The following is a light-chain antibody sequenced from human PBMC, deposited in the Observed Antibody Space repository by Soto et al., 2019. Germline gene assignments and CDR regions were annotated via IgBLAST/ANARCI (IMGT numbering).Light chain of an antibody. CDR3: SSYASSGTRV. CDR1: SSDVGGYNY. J-gene: IGLJ1*01. Sequence: QSVLTQPASVSGSPGQSITISCTGTSSDVGGYNYVSWYQRHPGKAPKLMIYDVSNRPSGVSNRFSGSKSGNTASLTISGLQAEDEADYYCSSYASSGTRVFGTGTKVTVL. V-gene: IGLV2-14*01. CDR2: DVS.